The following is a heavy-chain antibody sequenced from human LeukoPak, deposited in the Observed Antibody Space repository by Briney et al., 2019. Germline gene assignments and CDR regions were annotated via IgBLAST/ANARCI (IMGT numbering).Heavy chain of an antibody. CDR1: GYSFTTYG. CDR2: ISAYNGNT. J-gene: IGHJ4*02. Sequence: GASVKVSCKASGYSFTTYGVTWVRQAPGQGPEWMGWISAYNGNTNYAQKLQGRVTMTTDTSTGTAYMELRSLRSDDTAVYYCARDTYSGNLFDDWGQGTLVTVSS. V-gene: IGHV1-18*01. CDR3: ARDTYSGNLFDD. D-gene: IGHD1-26*01.